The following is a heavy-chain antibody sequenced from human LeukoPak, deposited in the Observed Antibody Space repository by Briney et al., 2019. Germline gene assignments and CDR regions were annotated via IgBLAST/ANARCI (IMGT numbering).Heavy chain of an antibody. V-gene: IGHV4-59*01. CDR3: ARSYDSRGYFHYGMDV. J-gene: IGHJ6*02. Sequence: SETLSLTCTVSGGSISTYYWSWIRQPPGKGLEWIAYIYYSGTTDYNPSLKSRVTITLDTSKNQFSLKLNSVTAADTAVYYCARSYDSRGYFHYGMDVWGQGTTVTVSS. CDR2: IYYSGTT. D-gene: IGHD3-22*01. CDR1: GGSISTYY.